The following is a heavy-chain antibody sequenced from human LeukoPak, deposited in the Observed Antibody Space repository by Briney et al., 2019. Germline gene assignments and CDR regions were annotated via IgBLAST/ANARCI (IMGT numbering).Heavy chain of an antibody. V-gene: IGHV3-30*18. CDR2: ISYDGSNK. D-gene: IGHD7-27*01. Sequence: GGSLRLSCAASGFIFSSYGMHGVRQTPGKGVEWVAIISYDGSNKYYADSMKGRFTISRDNSKNTLYLQMNSLRPEDTAVYYCAKDRNWAFDAFDIWGQGTMVTVSS. CDR3: AKDRNWAFDAFDI. CDR1: GFIFSSYG. J-gene: IGHJ3*02.